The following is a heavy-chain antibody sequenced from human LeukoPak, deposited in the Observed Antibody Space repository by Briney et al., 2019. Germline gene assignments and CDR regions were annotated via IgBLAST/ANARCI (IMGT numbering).Heavy chain of an antibody. CDR2: ISYDGSNK. V-gene: IGHV3-30*04. Sequence: AGGSLRLSCAASGFTFSSYAMHWVRQAPGKGLEWVAVISYDGSNKYYADSVKGRFTISRDNSKNTLYLQMNSLRAEDTAVYYCARGSGSGYPDYIDYWGQGTLVTVSS. D-gene: IGHD3-22*01. CDR1: GFTFSSYA. J-gene: IGHJ4*02. CDR3: ARGSGSGYPDYIDY.